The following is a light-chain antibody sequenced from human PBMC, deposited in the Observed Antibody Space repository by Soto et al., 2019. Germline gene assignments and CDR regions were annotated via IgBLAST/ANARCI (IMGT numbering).Light chain of an antibody. CDR1: QSVSSSY. Sequence: EIVLTQSPGTLSLSPGERATVSCRASQSVSSSYLAWYQQKPGQAPRLLIYGASSRATGIPDRFSASGSGTDFTLTISRLEPEDFAVYYCQQYGSSPPTFGPGTKVDIK. J-gene: IGKJ3*01. CDR2: GAS. V-gene: IGKV3-20*01. CDR3: QQYGSSPPT.